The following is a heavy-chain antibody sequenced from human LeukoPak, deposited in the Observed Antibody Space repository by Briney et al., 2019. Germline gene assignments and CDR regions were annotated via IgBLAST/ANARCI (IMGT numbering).Heavy chain of an antibody. CDR3: ARDDCSSISCYHNWFDP. CDR2: IKQDGSEK. V-gene: IGHV3-7*01. D-gene: IGHD2-2*01. J-gene: IGHJ5*02. Sequence: GSLRLSCAASGFTFSSYWMSWVRQAPGKGLEWVANIKQDGSEKYYADSVKGRFTISRDNAKNSLYLQMNSLRAGDTAVYYCARDDCSSISCYHNWFDPWGQGTLVTVSS. CDR1: GFTFSSYW.